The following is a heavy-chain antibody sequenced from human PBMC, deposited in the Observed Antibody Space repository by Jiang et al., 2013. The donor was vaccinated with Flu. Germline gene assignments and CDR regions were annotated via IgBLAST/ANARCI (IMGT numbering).Heavy chain of an antibody. J-gene: IGHJ6*02. CDR2: INPNSGGT. D-gene: IGHD3-22*01. CDR3: ARQTNIYDSSGYYVYYYYGMDV. V-gene: IGHV1-2*02. CDR1: GYTFTGYY. Sequence: SGAEVKKPGASVKVSCKASGYTFTGYYMHWVRQAPGQGLEWMGWINPNSGGTNYAQKFQGRVTMTRDTSISTAYMELSRLRSDDTAVYYCARQTNIYDSSGYYVYYYYGMDVWGQGTTVTVSS.